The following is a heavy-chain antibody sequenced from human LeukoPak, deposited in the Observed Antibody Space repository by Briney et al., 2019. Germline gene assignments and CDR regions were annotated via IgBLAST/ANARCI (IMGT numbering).Heavy chain of an antibody. V-gene: IGHV4-4*09. CDR1: GGPISTYY. CDR2: IHASGPT. Sequence: SETLSLTCTVSGGPISTYYWSWIRRPPGEGLEWIAYIHASGPTNYTPPLKSRITISVDTSKNQFSLKLSSVTAADTAVYYGARHDAGIAARPFDNWGQGTLVTVSS. CDR3: ARHDAGIAARPFDN. D-gene: IGHD6-6*01. J-gene: IGHJ4*02.